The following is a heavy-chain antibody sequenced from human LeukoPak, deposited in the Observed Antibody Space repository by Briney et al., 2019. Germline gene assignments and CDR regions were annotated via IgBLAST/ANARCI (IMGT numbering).Heavy chain of an antibody. V-gene: IGHV3-7*01. D-gene: IGHD6-6*01. CDR2: IKQDGSKI. J-gene: IGHJ4*02. CDR3: ARIGYSSSSFDY. Sequence: PGGSLRLSCAASGFTFSNYWMSWARQAPGKGLEWVANIKQDGSKIYYVDSMKGRFTISRDNTKNSVYLQMSSLRVDDTAVYCCARIGYSSSSFDYWGQGTLVTVSS. CDR1: GFTFSNYW.